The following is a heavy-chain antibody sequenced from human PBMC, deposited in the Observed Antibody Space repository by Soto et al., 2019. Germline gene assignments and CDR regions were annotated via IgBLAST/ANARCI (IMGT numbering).Heavy chain of an antibody. CDR2: ISGSGRNT. J-gene: IGHJ6*02. V-gene: IGHV3-23*01. CDR1: GFTFSSNG. D-gene: IGHD2-2*01. CDR3: AREVVVPAATYYYYGMDV. Sequence: EVQVLESGGGLAQPGGSLRLSCATSGFTFSSNGMSWVRQAPGKGLDWVSGISGSGRNTYYADSVKGRFTISRDNSKNTLFLQMNSLRAEDTAVYYCAREVVVPAATYYYYGMDVWGQGTTVTVSS.